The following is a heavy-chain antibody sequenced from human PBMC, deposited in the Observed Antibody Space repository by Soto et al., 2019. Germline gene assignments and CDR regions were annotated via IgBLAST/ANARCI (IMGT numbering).Heavy chain of an antibody. Sequence: QVQLVESGGGVVQPGRSLRLSCAASAFTFSSYGMHWVRQAPGKGLEWVAVISYDGSNNYYVDSVKGRFTISRDNFKNTLYLQMNSLRAEDTAVYYCAKNQGPYSSGWDTFDYWGQGTLVTVSS. D-gene: IGHD6-19*01. CDR1: AFTFSSYG. CDR3: AKNQGPYSSGWDTFDY. CDR2: ISYDGSNN. J-gene: IGHJ4*02. V-gene: IGHV3-30*18.